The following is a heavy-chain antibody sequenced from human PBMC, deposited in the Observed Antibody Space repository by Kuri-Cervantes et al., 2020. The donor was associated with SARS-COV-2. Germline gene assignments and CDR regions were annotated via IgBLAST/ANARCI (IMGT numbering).Heavy chain of an antibody. D-gene: IGHD3-3*01. J-gene: IGHJ3*02. CDR3: ARGVGVYPALDI. V-gene: IGHV4-34*01. Sequence: GSLRLSCAVYGGSFSGYYWSWIRQPPGKGLEWIGEINHSGSTNYNPSLKSRVTISVDTSKNQFSLKLSSVTAADTAVYYCARGVGVYPALDIWGQGTMVTVSS. CDR2: INHSGST. CDR1: GGSFSGYY.